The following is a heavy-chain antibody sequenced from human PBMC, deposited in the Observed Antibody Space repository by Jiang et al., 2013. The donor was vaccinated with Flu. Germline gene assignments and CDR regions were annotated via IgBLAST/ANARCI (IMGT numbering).Heavy chain of an antibody. D-gene: IGHD6-19*01. Sequence: RQAPGQGLEWMGWISAYNGNTNYAQKLQGRVTMTTDTSTSTAYMELRSLRSDDTAVYYCARGGGSGGFLDSWGQGTLVTVSS. CDR2: ISAYNGNT. CDR3: ARGGGSGGFLDS. V-gene: IGHV1-18*01. J-gene: IGHJ4*02.